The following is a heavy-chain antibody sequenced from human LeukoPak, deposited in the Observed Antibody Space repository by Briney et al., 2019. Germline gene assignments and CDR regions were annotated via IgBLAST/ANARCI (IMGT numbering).Heavy chain of an antibody. Sequence: SETLSLTCTVSGGSISSYYWSWIRQPPGKGLEWIGYIYYSGSTNYNPSLKSRVTISVDASKNQFSLKLSSVTAADTAVYYCARMGVSSWFDYWGQGTLVTVSS. CDR3: ARMGVSSWFDY. V-gene: IGHV4-59*08. J-gene: IGHJ4*02. CDR1: GGSISSYY. D-gene: IGHD6-13*01. CDR2: IYYSGST.